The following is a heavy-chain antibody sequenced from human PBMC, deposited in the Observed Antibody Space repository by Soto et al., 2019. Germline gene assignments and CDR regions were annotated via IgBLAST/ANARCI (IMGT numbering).Heavy chain of an antibody. CDR3: TREAGWQRMVPYD. CDR1: GYTFKDYD. Sequence: QVQLLQSGAEVKKPGTSVRVSCRASGYTFKDYDINWVRRAPGQGLEWMGWMNPNSGNTAYARKFHDRITMTRSVSARTAFMELSSLTPEDTAVYYCTREAGWQRMVPYDWGQGTLVTVS. CDR2: MNPNSGNT. D-gene: IGHD6-25*01. J-gene: IGHJ1*01. V-gene: IGHV1-8*01.